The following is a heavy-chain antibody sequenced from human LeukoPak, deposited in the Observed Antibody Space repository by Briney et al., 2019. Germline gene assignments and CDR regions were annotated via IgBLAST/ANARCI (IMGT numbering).Heavy chain of an antibody. CDR3: ARATKPYAHYAYYYYMDV. CDR1: GFTFSSYS. J-gene: IGHJ6*03. CDR2: ISSSSSTI. V-gene: IGHV3-48*01. D-gene: IGHD4-17*01. Sequence: GGSLRLSCAASGFTFSSYSMNWVRQAPGKGLEWVSYISSSSSTIYYADSVKGRFTISRDNAKNSLYLQMNSLRAEDTAVYYCARATKPYAHYAYYYYMDVWGKGTTVTVSS.